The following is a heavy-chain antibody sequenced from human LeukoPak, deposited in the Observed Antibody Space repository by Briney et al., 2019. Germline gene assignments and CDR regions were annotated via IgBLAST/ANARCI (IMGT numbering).Heavy chain of an antibody. CDR3: ATVLCSSTSCYPFQH. Sequence: ASVKVSCKASGYTFTGYYMHWVRQAPGQGLEWMGWIDPNSGGTNYAQKFQGRVTMTRDTSISTAYMELSSLRSEDTAVYYCATVLCSSTSCYPFQHWGQGTLVTVSS. CDR2: IDPNSGGT. D-gene: IGHD2-2*01. CDR1: GYTFTGYY. J-gene: IGHJ1*01. V-gene: IGHV1-2*02.